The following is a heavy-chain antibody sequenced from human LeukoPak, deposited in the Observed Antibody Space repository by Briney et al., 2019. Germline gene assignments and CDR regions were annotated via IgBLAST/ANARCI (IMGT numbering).Heavy chain of an antibody. D-gene: IGHD6-13*01. Sequence: ASVKVSCKASGYTFTGYYMHWVRQAPGQGLEWMGWINPNSGGTNYAQKFQGRVTMTRDTSISTAYMELSRLRSDDTAVYCCARDRASSSNYYGMDVWAKGPRSPSP. V-gene: IGHV1-2*02. CDR2: INPNSGGT. J-gene: IGHJ6*02. CDR1: GYTFTGYY. CDR3: ARDRASSSNYYGMDV.